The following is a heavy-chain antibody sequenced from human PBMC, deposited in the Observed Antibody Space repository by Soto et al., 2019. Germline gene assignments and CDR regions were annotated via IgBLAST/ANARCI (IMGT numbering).Heavy chain of an antibody. J-gene: IGHJ4*02. CDR1: GFTFSSYA. D-gene: IGHD2-15*01. CDR2: INSNGGST. V-gene: IGHV3-64*01. CDR3: ATHVMVVATTTTQY. Sequence: EVQLVESGGGLVQPGGSLRLSCAASGFTFSSYAMHWVRQAPGKGLEYVSAINSNGGSTYYANSVKGRFTISRDNSKNTLYLQMGSLRAEDMAVYYCATHVMVVATTTTQYWGQGTLVTVSS.